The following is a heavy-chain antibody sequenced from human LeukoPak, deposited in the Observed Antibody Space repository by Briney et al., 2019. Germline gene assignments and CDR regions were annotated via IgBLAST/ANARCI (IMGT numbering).Heavy chain of an antibody. CDR1: GFTFSDHY. V-gene: IGHV3-72*01. Sequence: GGSLRLSCAASGFTFSDHYFDWVRQAPGKGLEGVSRLRSKAESYTTNYAAPVKGRFTISRDDSKNSLYLQMNSLKIEGAAVYYCVRGAKVRGDGFDIWGRGTAVTVSS. D-gene: IGHD3-10*01. CDR3: VRGAKVRGDGFDI. CDR2: LRSKAESYTT. J-gene: IGHJ3*02.